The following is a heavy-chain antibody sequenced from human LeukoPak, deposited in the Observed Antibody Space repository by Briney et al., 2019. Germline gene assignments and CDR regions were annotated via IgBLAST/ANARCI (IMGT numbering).Heavy chain of an antibody. V-gene: IGHV3-30*18. D-gene: IGHD3-9*01. CDR2: ISYDGSNK. Sequence: GGSLRLSCAASGFTFSSYGMHWVRQAPGKGLEWVAVISYDGSNKYYADSVKGRFTISRDNSKNTLYLQVNSLRAEDTAMYYCAKDPGHSADWFDPWGQGTLVTVSS. CDR3: AKDPGHSADWFDP. CDR1: GFTFSSYG. J-gene: IGHJ5*02.